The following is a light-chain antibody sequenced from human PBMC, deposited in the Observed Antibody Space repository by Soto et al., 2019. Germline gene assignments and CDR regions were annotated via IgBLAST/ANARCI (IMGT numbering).Light chain of an antibody. CDR3: CSYAGSYSDV. Sequence: ALAQPRSVSGSPGQSVTISCTGTSSDVGGYNYVSWYQEQPGKAPKLMIYDVSKRPSGVPDRFSGSKSGNTASLTISGLQAEDEADYYCCSYAGSYSDVFGTGTKVTVL. CDR1: SSDVGGYNY. V-gene: IGLV2-11*01. CDR2: DVS. J-gene: IGLJ1*01.